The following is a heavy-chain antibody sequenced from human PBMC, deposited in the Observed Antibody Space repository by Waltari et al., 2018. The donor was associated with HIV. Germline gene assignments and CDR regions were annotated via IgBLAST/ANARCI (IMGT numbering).Heavy chain of an antibody. CDR3: ATNSPWELKYYFDY. D-gene: IGHD1-7*01. J-gene: IGHJ4*02. CDR2: CEPEDGET. Sequence: QVQLVQSGAEVKKPGASVKVSCKVSGYTLTELSMHWVRQAPGTGLEWMGGCEPEDGETIYAQNVQGRVTRTEDTSTDTAYMERSSLRSEDTAVYYCATNSPWELKYYFDYWGQGTLVTVSS. CDR1: GYTLTELS. V-gene: IGHV1-24*01.